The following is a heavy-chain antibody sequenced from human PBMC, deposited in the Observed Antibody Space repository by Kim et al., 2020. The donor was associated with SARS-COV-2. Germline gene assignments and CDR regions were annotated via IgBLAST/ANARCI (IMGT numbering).Heavy chain of an antibody. CDR1: GFTFSSYA. Sequence: GGSLRLSCAASGFTFSSYAMTWVRQAPGKGLEWVSGIRNSGRTTYYADSVKGRFTISRDNSKNTLYLQMNSLRAEDTAVYYCAKNRIPVAGIWWFDSWGPGAPVTVSS. V-gene: IGHV3-23*01. CDR2: IRNSGRTT. J-gene: IGHJ5*01. D-gene: IGHD6-19*01. CDR3: AKNRIPVAGIWWFDS.